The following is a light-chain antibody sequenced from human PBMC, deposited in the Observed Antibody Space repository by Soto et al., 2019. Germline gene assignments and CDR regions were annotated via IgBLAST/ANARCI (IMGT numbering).Light chain of an antibody. Sequence: QSVLTQPPSASGTPGQRVTISCSGSSSNIGNNYVYWYRQLPGTAPTLLIYRNNQRPSGVPDRFAGSKSGTSASLAISGLRSEDAADYDCAAWDDSLSAHVVFGGGTQLTVL. CDR3: AAWDDSLSAHVV. J-gene: IGLJ2*01. CDR2: RNN. V-gene: IGLV1-47*01. CDR1: SSNIGNNY.